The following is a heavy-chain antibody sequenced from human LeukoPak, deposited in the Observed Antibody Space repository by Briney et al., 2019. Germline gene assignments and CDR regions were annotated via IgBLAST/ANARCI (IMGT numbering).Heavy chain of an antibody. D-gene: IGHD5-12*01. V-gene: IGHV3-72*01. CDR2: SRNKGTGYST. CDR3: TRGNGYDWGSFDC. Sequence: GGSLRLSCAGSGFTVSDHYMDWVRQAPGKGLEWVGRSRNKGTGYSTEYAASVRGRFTISRDDSETSLYLQMNSLKTEDTAVYYCTRGNGYDWGSFDCWGQGVLVTVSS. CDR1: GFTVSDHY. J-gene: IGHJ4*02.